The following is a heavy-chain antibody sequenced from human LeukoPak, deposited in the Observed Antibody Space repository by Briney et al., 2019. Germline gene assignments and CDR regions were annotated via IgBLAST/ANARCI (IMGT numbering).Heavy chain of an antibody. CDR3: ARYQLLQGLFDY. CDR1: GDSISIYY. J-gene: IGHJ4*02. V-gene: IGHV4-59*03. CDR2: IYNSGST. D-gene: IGHD2-2*01. Sequence: SETLSLTCSVSGDSISIYYWSWIRQPPGKGLEWIGYIYNSGSTNYNPSLKSRVTMSVDTSKNQFSLKLSSMTAADTAVYYCARYQLLQGLFDYWGQGTLVTVSS.